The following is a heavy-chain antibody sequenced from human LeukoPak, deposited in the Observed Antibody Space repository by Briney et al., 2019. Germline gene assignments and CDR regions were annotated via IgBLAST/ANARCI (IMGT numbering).Heavy chain of an antibody. J-gene: IGHJ4*02. CDR1: GFTFTSFT. D-gene: IGHD4-17*01. V-gene: IGHV3-21*01. CDR2: ISSSSGYI. Sequence: PGGSLRLSCGASGFTFTSFTMTWVRQAPGKGLEWVSSISSSSGYIYYADSVKGRFTISRDNAKNSVFLQMNSLRGEDTAVCSCARMWDYGDYKDWGQGTLVTVSS. CDR3: ARMWDYGDYKD.